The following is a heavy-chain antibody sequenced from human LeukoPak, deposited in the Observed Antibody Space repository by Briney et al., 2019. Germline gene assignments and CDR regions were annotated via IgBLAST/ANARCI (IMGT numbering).Heavy chain of an antibody. CDR2: VNSAGSRA. Sequence: PGGSLRLSCAASGFTFSSYWMYCVRQAPGKGLVWVSRVNSAGSRAIYADSVKGRFTISRDNARNTLYLQMNSLRVEDTAVYYCGSGIAAEDSVAIEYWGQGTLVTVSS. CDR1: GFTFSSYW. V-gene: IGHV3-74*01. CDR3: GSGIAAEDSVAIEY. J-gene: IGHJ4*02. D-gene: IGHD6-13*01.